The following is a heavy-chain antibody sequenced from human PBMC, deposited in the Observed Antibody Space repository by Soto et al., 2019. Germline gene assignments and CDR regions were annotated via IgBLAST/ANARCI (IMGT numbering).Heavy chain of an antibody. CDR1: GGSISSINYY. CDR2: IYYSGST. D-gene: IGHD1-26*01. CDR3: ATQEVGGSYVYTFDP. V-gene: IGHV4-39*01. J-gene: IGHJ5*02. Sequence: PSETLSLTCTVYGGSISSINYYWGWIRQPPGKGLEWIGSIYYSGSTYYNPSLKSRVTISVDTSKNQFSLKLSSVTAADTAVYYCATQEVGGSYVYTFDPWGQGTLVTVSS.